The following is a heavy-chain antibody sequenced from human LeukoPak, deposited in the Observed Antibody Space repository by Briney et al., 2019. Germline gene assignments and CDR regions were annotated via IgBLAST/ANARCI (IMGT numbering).Heavy chain of an antibody. Sequence: GGSLRLSCAGSGFTFSNDALSWVRQAPGKGLEWLSIISWNSGYIGYADSVKGRFTISRDNAKKSLDLQMNSLRAEDTAFYYCAKVRGTYSSGYFFDYWGQGTLVTVSS. D-gene: IGHD6-19*01. CDR2: ISWNSGYI. CDR1: GFTFSNDA. V-gene: IGHV3-9*01. CDR3: AKVRGTYSSGYFFDY. J-gene: IGHJ4*02.